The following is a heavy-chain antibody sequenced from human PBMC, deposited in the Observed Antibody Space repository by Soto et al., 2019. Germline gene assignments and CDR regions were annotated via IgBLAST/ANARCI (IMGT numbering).Heavy chain of an antibody. V-gene: IGHV3-53*01. CDR3: EVNVEVAGFYYFDY. Sequence: GGSLRLSCAASGFTVSSNYMSWVRQAPGKGLEWVSVIYSGGSTYYADSVKGRFTISRDNSKNTLYLQMNSLRAEDTAVYYCEVNVEVAGFYYFDYWGQGTLVTVSS. D-gene: IGHD2-21*01. CDR2: IYSGGST. CDR1: GFTVSSNY. J-gene: IGHJ4*02.